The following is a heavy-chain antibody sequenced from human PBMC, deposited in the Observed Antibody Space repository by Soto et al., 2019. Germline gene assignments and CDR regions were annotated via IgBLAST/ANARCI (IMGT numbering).Heavy chain of an antibody. Sequence: SETLSLTCTVSGGSISSYYWSWIRQPPGKGLEWIGYIYYSGSTNYNPSLKSRVTISVDTSKNQFSLKLSSVTAADTAVYYCARLGLAVRLPYQWGQGTLVTVSS. D-gene: IGHD6-19*01. V-gene: IGHV4-59*08. CDR3: ARLGLAVRLPYQ. CDR2: IYYSGST. CDR1: GGSISSYY. J-gene: IGHJ4*02.